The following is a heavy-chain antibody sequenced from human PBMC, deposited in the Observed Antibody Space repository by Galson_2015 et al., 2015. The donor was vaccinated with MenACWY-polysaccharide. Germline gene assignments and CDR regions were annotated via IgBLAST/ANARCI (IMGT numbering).Heavy chain of an antibody. J-gene: IGHJ4*02. V-gene: IGHV3-23*01. D-gene: IGHD3-10*01. CDR3: AKGLGSFDF. CDR2: FSGTDDNT. Sequence: SLRLSCAASGFPFSRYAMTWVRQAPGKGLEWVSTFSGTDDNTYYAASVKGRFTISRDNSKNTLYLQMNSLRAEDTAIYYWAKGLGSFDFWGQGTLVTVSS. CDR1: GFPFSRYA.